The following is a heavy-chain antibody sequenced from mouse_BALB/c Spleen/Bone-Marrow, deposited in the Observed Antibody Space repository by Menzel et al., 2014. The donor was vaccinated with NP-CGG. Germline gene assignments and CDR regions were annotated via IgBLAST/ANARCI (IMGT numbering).Heavy chain of an antibody. CDR2: INPSNGRT. V-gene: IGHV1S81*02. D-gene: IGHD1-1*01. CDR3: ENLTCGSSYIVDY. J-gene: IGHJ4*01. CDR1: GYTFTGYW. Sequence: QVQLQQSGAELVKPGASVKLSCKASGYTFTGYWMHWVKQRPGRGLEWIGEINPSNGRTNYNEKFKSMATLTVDKSSSAAYMQLSKLTSEDSAVFDGENLTCGSSYIVDYWGQGTSVTVSS.